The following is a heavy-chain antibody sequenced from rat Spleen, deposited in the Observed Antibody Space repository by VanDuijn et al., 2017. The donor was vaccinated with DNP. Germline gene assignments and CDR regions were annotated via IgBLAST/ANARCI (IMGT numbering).Heavy chain of an antibody. Sequence: QVQLKESGPGLVQPSQTLSLTCTVSGFSLTNYTVSWVRQFPGKGLEWIAAISSGGTTYYNSALKSRLSISRDTSKSQVFLKMNSLQTEDTAMYFCARWEGINAYWGQGTLVTVSS. CDR1: GFSLTNYT. CDR3: ARWEGINAY. D-gene: IGHD1-11*01. J-gene: IGHJ3*01. V-gene: IGHV2-6*01. CDR2: ISSGGTT.